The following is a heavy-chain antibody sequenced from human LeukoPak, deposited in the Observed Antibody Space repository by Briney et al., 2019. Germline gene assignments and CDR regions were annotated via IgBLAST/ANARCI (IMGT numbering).Heavy chain of an antibody. J-gene: IGHJ4*02. CDR2: IYYSGST. V-gene: IGHV4-39*07. CDR1: GGSISSSDFY. D-gene: IGHD3-10*01. Sequence: SETLSLTCTVSGGSISSSDFYWGWIRQPPGKGLEWIGSIYYSGSTYYNPSLKSRVSISVDTSKNQFSLKLSSVTAADTAVYYCAKDARVQKWFGELLKTTTYYFDYWGQGTLVTVSS. CDR3: AKDARVQKWFGELLKTTTYYFDY.